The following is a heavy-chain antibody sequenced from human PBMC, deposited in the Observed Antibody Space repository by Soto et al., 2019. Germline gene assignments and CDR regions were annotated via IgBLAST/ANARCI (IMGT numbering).Heavy chain of an antibody. D-gene: IGHD3-3*01. CDR1: GGSISNYY. V-gene: IGHV4-59*01. Sequence: SETLSLTCSVSGGSISNYYWSWIRQPPGKGLEFIGYIYHRGITNYNPSLKSRVTMSVDLSKNQFSLKLSSVTAADTAVYYCACVGKILGVVSSFDYWGRGTLVTVSS. CDR3: ACVGKILGVVSSFDY. CDR2: IYHRGIT. J-gene: IGHJ4*02.